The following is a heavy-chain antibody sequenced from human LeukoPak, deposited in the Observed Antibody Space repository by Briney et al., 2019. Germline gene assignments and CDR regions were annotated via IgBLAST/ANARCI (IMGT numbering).Heavy chain of an antibody. Sequence: GGSLRLSCAASGSTFSSYAMSWVRQAPGKRLEWVANIKQDGSEKYYVDFVKGRFTISRDNTKNSMYLQMNSLRAEDTAVYYCARRSVTAISSYFDYWGQGTLVTVSS. V-gene: IGHV3-7*01. CDR3: ARRSVTAISSYFDY. CDR1: GSTFSSYA. J-gene: IGHJ4*02. D-gene: IGHD2-21*02. CDR2: IKQDGSEK.